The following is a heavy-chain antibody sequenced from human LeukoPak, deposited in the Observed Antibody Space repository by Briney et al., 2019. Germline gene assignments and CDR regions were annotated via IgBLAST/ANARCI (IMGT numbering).Heavy chain of an antibody. CDR1: GFTFSSYW. Sequence: GGSLRLSCAASGFTFSSYWMSWVRQAPGKGLEWVANIKQDGSEKYYVDSVKGRFTISRDNAKNSLYLQMNSLRAEDTAVYYCARDGRHDYGGNSGYWGQGTLVTVSS. V-gene: IGHV3-7*01. CDR3: ARDGRHDYGGNSGY. CDR2: IKQDGSEK. J-gene: IGHJ4*02. D-gene: IGHD4-23*01.